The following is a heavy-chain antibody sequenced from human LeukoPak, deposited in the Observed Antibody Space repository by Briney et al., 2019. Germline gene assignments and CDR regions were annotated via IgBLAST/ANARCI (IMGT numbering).Heavy chain of an antibody. J-gene: IGHJ6*02. V-gene: IGHV1-8*01. D-gene: IGHD3-10*01. CDR2: MNPNSGNT. CDR3: ASGGGSGTWGAYYYYAMDV. CDR1: GYTFSRYD. Sequence: ASVKVSCKASGYTFSRYDINWVRQATGQGLEGMGWMNPNSGNTGYAQKFQGRVTMTRNTSISTAYMELSGLRSEDTAVYYCASGGGSGTWGAYYYYAMDVWGQGTTVTVSS.